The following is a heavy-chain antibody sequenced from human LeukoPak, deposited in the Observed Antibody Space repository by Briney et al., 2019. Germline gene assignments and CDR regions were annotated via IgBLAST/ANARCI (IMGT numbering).Heavy chain of an antibody. V-gene: IGHV4-59*11. CDR1: GGSISSHY. Sequence: NPLETLSLTCTVSGGSISSHYWSWIRQPPGKGLEWIGYIYYSGSTNYNPSLKSRVTISVDTSKNQFSLKLSSVTAADTAVYYCARDLGIAAAGNDYWGQGTLVTVSS. CDR3: ARDLGIAAAGNDY. J-gene: IGHJ4*02. D-gene: IGHD6-13*01. CDR2: IYYSGST.